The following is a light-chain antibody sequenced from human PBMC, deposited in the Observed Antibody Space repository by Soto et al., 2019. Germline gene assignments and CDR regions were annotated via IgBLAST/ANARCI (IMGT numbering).Light chain of an antibody. CDR1: QSVSSSY. Sequence: EIVLTQSPGTLPLSPGERATLSCRASQSVSSSYLAWYQQKPGQAPRLLTYGASSRATGIPDRFSGGGSGTDFTLTISRLEPEDFAVYYCQQFSSYPLTCGGGTKVDIK. V-gene: IGKV3-20*01. J-gene: IGKJ4*01. CDR3: QQFSSYPLT. CDR2: GAS.